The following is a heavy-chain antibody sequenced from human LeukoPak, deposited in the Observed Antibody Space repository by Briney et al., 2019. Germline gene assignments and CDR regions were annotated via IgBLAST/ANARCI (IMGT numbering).Heavy chain of an antibody. CDR2: INHSGST. D-gene: IGHD3-10*01. Sequence: PLETLSLTCAVYGGSFSGYYWSWIRQPPGKGLEWIGEINHSGSTNYNPSLKSRVTISVDTSKNQFSLKLSSVTAADTAVYYCARGHKIFYYGSGGFDYWGQGTLVTVSS. V-gene: IGHV4-34*01. J-gene: IGHJ4*02. CDR3: ARGHKIFYYGSGGFDY. CDR1: GGSFSGYY.